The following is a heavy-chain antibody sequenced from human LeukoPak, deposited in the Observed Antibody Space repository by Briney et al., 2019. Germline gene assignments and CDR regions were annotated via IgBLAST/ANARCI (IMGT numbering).Heavy chain of an antibody. CDR3: ARDGSGSDCFDY. J-gene: IGHJ4*02. D-gene: IGHD3-10*01. CDR2: IIPIFGTA. CDR1: GGTFSSYA. V-gene: IGHV1-69*05. Sequence: SVKVSCKASGGTFSSYAISWVRQAPGQGLEWMGGIIPIFGTANYAQKFQGRVTITTDESTSTAYMELSSLRSEDTAVYYCARDGSGSDCFDYWGQGTLVTVSS.